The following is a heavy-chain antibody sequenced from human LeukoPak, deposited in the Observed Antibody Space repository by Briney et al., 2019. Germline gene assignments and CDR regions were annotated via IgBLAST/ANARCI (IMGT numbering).Heavy chain of an antibody. CDR2: VNPDSGDT. CDR3: TRDWTY. D-gene: IGHD1-1*01. Sequence: ASVKVSCTASVYTFTSYDINWVRQAAGQGLEWMGWVNPDSGDTGFAQKFQGRLTITTNTSARIAYMEMSGLTSEDTAVYYCTRDWTYWGPGTLVAVSS. J-gene: IGHJ4*02. V-gene: IGHV1-8*01. CDR1: VYTFTSYD.